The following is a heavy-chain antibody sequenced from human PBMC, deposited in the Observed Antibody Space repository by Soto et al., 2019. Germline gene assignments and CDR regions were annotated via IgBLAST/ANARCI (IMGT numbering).Heavy chain of an antibody. D-gene: IGHD2-21*01. Sequence: EVQLVESGGGLVQPGGSLKLSCAASGLTFSASAMHWVRQAPGKGLEWVARIRDKSYNYATVYGAPVQGRFTISRDDSKSVAYLEMNSLRTDDTAVYYCCRHNPRWGSCDYWGQGTLVTVSS. V-gene: IGHV3-73*02. CDR1: GLTFSASA. J-gene: IGHJ4*02. CDR2: IRDKSYNYAT. CDR3: CRHNPRWGSCDY.